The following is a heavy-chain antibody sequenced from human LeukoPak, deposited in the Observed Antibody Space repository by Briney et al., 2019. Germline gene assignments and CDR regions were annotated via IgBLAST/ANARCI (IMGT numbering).Heavy chain of an antibody. CDR1: GGTFSSYA. J-gene: IGHJ6*02. Sequence: SVKVSCKASGGTFSSYAISWVRQASGQGLEWMGRIIPILGIANYAQKFQGRVTITADKSTSTAYMELSSLRSEDTAVYYCARDPAEPGGPEPYGMDVWGQGTTVTVSS. V-gene: IGHV1-69*04. D-gene: IGHD2-8*02. CDR2: IIPILGIA. CDR3: ARDPAEPGGPEPYGMDV.